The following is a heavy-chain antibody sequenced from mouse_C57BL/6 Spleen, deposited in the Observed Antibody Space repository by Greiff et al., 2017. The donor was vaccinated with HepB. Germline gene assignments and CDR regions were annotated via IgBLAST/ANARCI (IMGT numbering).Heavy chain of an antibody. CDR1: GYTFTDYY. D-gene: IGHD1-1*01. CDR2: INPNNGGT. J-gene: IGHJ1*03. Sequence: EVQLQQSGPELVKPGASVKISCKASGYTFTDYYMNWVKQSHGKSLEWIGDINPNNGGTSYNQKFKGKATLTVDKSSSTAYMELRSLTSEDSAVYYCARRGYGSRYDPGYWYFDVWGTGTTVTVSS. CDR3: ARRGYGSRYDPGYWYFDV. V-gene: IGHV1-26*01.